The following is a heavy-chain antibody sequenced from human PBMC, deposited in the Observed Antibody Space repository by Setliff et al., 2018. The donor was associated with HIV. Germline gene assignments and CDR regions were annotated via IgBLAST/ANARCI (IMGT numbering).Heavy chain of an antibody. Sequence: SETLSLTCTVSGGSIRGGSYYWSWIRQPAGKGLEWIGRLHLSGDTNYNPSLKSRVTMSIDTSKNQFSLKLSSVTAADTAVYYCARDNSYYYGSGSHYWYGMDVWGQGTTVTVSS. D-gene: IGHD3-10*01. J-gene: IGHJ6*01. V-gene: IGHV4-61*02. CDR2: LHLSGDT. CDR1: GGSIRGGSYY. CDR3: ARDNSYYYGSGSHYWYGMDV.